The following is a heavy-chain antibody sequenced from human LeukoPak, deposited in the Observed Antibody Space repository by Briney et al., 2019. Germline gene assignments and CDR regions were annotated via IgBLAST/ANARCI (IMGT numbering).Heavy chain of an antibody. J-gene: IGHJ6*02. CDR1: GYTFTGYY. V-gene: IGHV1-2*02. Sequence: GASVKVSCKASGYTFTGYYMHWVRQAPGQGLEWMGWINPNSGGTNYAQKFQGRVTMTRDTSISTAYVELSRLRSDDTAVYYCARDPHGPNYYGMDVWGQGTTVTVSS. CDR3: ARDPHGPNYYGMDV. D-gene: IGHD4-17*01. CDR2: INPNSGGT.